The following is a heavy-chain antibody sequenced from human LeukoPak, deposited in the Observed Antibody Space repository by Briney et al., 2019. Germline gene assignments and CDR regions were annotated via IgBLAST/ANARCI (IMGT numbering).Heavy chain of an antibody. D-gene: IGHD3-10*01. V-gene: IGHV3-73*01. Sequence: GGSLRLSCAASGFTFSGSAMHWVRQAPGKGLEWVGRIRSKANSYATAYAASVKGRLTISRDDSKNTAYLQMNSLKTEDTAVYYCTSQNYYGPFDYWGQGTLVTVSS. CDR3: TSQNYYGPFDY. CDR2: IRSKANSYAT. CDR1: GFTFSGSA. J-gene: IGHJ4*02.